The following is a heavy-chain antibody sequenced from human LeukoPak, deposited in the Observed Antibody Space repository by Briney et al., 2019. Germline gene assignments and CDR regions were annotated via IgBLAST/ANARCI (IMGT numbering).Heavy chain of an antibody. V-gene: IGHV4-34*01. J-gene: IGHJ4*02. Sequence: SETLSLTCAVYGGSFSGYCWSWIRQPPGKGLEWIGEINHSGSTNYNPSLKSRVTISVDTSKNQFSLKLSSVTAADTAVYYCARGLGYSSSWRGRYDFAYWGQGTLVTVSS. CDR1: GGSFSGYC. D-gene: IGHD6-13*01. CDR3: ARGLGYSSSWRGRYDFAY. CDR2: INHSGST.